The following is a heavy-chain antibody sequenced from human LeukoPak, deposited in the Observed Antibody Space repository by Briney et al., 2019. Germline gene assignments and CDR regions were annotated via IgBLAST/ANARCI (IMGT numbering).Heavy chain of an antibody. D-gene: IGHD1-26*01. V-gene: IGHV3-30*18. CDR3: AKDLGRYLNNFFDY. J-gene: IGHJ4*01. Sequence: PGRSLRLSCAASGFSFSSYGMHWVRQAPGKGLEWVAAISHDGSTNSYGNSVKGRFTISRDNSKNTLHLEMDSLRAEDTAVYYCAKDLGRYLNNFFDYWGHGALVTVSS. CDR1: GFSFSSYG. CDR2: ISHDGSTN.